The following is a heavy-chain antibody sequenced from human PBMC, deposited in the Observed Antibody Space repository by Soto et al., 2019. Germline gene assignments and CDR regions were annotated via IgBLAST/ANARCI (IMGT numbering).Heavy chain of an antibody. Sequence: TGVSLRLSCSASGFTFNNYAMTWVRLAPGKGLEWVSSISGSGFNTYYTDSVKGRFTISRDNSVNTLYLQLTGLRAEDTALYFCXKERRSFDLWSGHSGWFDPWGPGTLVTVYS. D-gene: IGHD3-3*01. CDR1: GFTFNNYA. V-gene: IGHV3-23*01. J-gene: IGHJ5*02. CDR2: ISGSGFNT. CDR3: XKERRSFDLWSGHSGWFDP.